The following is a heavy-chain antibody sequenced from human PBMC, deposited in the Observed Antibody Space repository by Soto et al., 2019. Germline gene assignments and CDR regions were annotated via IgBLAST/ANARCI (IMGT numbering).Heavy chain of an antibody. CDR1: GGTFSSYA. V-gene: IGHV1-69*01. J-gene: IGHJ6*02. CDR3: ASHPGGSGCYYSYGMDV. CDR2: IIPIFGTA. D-gene: IGHD3-10*01. Sequence: QVQLVQSGAEAKKPGSSVKVSCKASGGTFSSYAISWVRQAPGQGLEWMGGIIPIFGTANYAQKFQGRVTITADESTSTAYMELSSLRSEDTAVYYCASHPGGSGCYYSYGMDVWGQGTTVTVSS.